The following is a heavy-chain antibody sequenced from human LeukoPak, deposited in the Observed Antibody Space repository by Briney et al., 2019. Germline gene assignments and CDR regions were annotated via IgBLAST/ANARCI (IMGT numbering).Heavy chain of an antibody. CDR1: GYTFTSYD. V-gene: IGHV1-8*01. CDR3: ARTSRHFYGSGTNLTPWPAGMDV. J-gene: IGHJ6*02. CDR2: MNPNSGNT. D-gene: IGHD3-10*01. Sequence: ASVTVSCKASGYTFTSYDINWVRQAPGQGLEWMGWMNPNSGNTGYAQKFQGRVTMTRNTSISTAYMELSSLRSEDTAVYYCARTSRHFYGSGTNLTPWPAGMDVWGQGTTVTVSS.